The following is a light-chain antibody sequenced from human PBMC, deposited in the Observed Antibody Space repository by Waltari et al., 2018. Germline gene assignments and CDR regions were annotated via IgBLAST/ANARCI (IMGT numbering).Light chain of an antibody. CDR1: QGFSSA. J-gene: IGKJ3*01. V-gene: IGKV1-13*02. Sequence: AIQLTQSPSPLSASVGDRVTITCRASQGFSSALAWYQQKPGKAPNLLIYDASNLESGVPSRFSGSGSGTDFTLTISSLQPEDSATYYCQQFNSYLFTFGPGTKVDI. CDR3: QQFNSYLFT. CDR2: DAS.